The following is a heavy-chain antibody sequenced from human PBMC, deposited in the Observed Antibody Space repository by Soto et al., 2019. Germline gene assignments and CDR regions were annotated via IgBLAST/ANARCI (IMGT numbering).Heavy chain of an antibody. D-gene: IGHD3-3*01. V-gene: IGHV4-59*01. Sequence: QVQLQESGPGLVKPSETLSLTCTVSGGSISGYYWSWIRQPPGKGLEWIGYIYYSGSTNYNPSLKSRVTISVDTSNNQLSLKLSSVTAADTAVYYCAREISWSGYFDYWGQGTLVTVSS. J-gene: IGHJ4*02. CDR3: AREISWSGYFDY. CDR2: IYYSGST. CDR1: GGSISGYY.